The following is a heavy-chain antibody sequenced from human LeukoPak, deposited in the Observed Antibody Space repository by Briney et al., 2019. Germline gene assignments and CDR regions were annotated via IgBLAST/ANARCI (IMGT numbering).Heavy chain of an antibody. Sequence: SETLSLTCTVSGGSISSYYWSWIRQPAGKGLEWIGRIYTSGSTNYNPSLKSRVTMSVDTSKNQFSLKLSSVTAADTAVYYCASQGAVPAHNAFDIWGQGTMVTVSS. CDR3: ASQGAVPAHNAFDI. CDR1: GGSISSYY. V-gene: IGHV4-4*07. D-gene: IGHD2-2*01. J-gene: IGHJ3*02. CDR2: IYTSGST.